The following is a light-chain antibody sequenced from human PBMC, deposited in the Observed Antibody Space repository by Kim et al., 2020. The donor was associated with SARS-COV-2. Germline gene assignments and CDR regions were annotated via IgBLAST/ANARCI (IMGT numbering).Light chain of an antibody. CDR1: SSDVGGYNS. CDR2: EVT. V-gene: IGLV2-8*01. CDR3: NSYAGNNLWV. J-gene: IGLJ3*02. Sequence: GQSVTISCTGTSSDVGGYNSVSWYQQPPGKAPTLVIYEVTKPPAGVPDRFSAFKSGNTASLPVSGLQSEDEADYYCNSYAGNNLWVFGGGTKLTVL.